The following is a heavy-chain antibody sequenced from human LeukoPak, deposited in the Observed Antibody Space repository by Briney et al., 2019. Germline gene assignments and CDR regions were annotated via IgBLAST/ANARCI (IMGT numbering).Heavy chain of an antibody. J-gene: IGHJ5*02. Sequence: SETLSLTCTVSGGSISSSSYYWGWIRQPRGRGREWIVSIYYSGSTYYNPSLKSRVTISVHTSKNQFSLKLSSVTAADTAVYYCAREKSYYGSGELATWNWFDLWGQGTLVTVSS. CDR2: IYYSGST. CDR1: GGSISSSSYY. CDR3: AREKSYYGSGELATWNWFDL. V-gene: IGHV4-39*07. D-gene: IGHD3-10*01.